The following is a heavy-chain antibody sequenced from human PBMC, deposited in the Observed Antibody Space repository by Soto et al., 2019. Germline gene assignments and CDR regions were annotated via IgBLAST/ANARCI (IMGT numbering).Heavy chain of an antibody. V-gene: IGHV4-61*01. CDR1: GGSVSSGSYY. CDR2: IYYSGST. Sequence: QVQLQESGPGLVKPSETLSLTCTVSGGSVSSGSYYWSWMRQPPGKGLEWIGYIYYSGSTNYNPSLRSRATISVDTTKNQYSLKLSFVTAADTAVYYCAGNRFYGVSAFDIWGQGTMVTVSS. D-gene: IGHD4-17*01. CDR3: AGNRFYGVSAFDI. J-gene: IGHJ3*02.